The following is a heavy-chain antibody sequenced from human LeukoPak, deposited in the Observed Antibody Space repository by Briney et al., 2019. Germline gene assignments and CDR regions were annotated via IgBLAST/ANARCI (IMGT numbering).Heavy chain of an antibody. CDR1: GFTFSSYW. Sequence: GGSLRLSCAASGFTFSSYWMNWVRQAPGKGLVWVSRMNNDGSRTAYADSVKGRFTISRDNARNTLYLQVNRLRAEDTAVYYCAGGTFAFEYWGQGTLVTVSS. J-gene: IGHJ4*02. CDR3: AGGTFAFEY. V-gene: IGHV3-74*01. CDR2: MNNDGSRT. D-gene: IGHD2-21*01.